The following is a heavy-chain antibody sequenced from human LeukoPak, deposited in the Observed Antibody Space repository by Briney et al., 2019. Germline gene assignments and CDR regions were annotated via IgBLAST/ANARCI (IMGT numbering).Heavy chain of an antibody. D-gene: IGHD3-10*01. CDR2: ISGSGGST. V-gene: IGHV3-23*01. CDR3: AKDPYYYGSGVFYYFDY. CDR1: GFTFSSYA. Sequence: GGSLRLSCAASGFTFSSYAMSCVRQAPGKGLEWVSAISGSGGSTYYADSVKGRFTISRDNSKNTLYLQMNSLRAEDTAVYYCAKDPYYYGSGVFYYFDYWGQGTLVTVSS. J-gene: IGHJ4*02.